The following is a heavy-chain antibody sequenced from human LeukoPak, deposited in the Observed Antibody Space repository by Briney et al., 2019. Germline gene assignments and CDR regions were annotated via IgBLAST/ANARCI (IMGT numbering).Heavy chain of an antibody. D-gene: IGHD4-11*01. V-gene: IGHV4-59*01. J-gene: IGHJ5*02. CDR1: GGSISSYY. CDR3: ARGHGMSNYDQGWFDP. CDR2: IYYSGST. Sequence: SETLSLTCTVSGGSISSYYWSWIRQPPGMGLEWIGYIYYSGSTNYNPSLKSRVTISVDTSKNQFSLKLSSVTAADTAVYYCARGHGMSNYDQGWFDPWGQGTLVTVSS.